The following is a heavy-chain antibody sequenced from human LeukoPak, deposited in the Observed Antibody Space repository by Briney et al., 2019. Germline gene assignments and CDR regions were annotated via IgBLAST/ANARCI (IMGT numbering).Heavy chain of an antibody. CDR1: GDSIDASY. V-gene: IGHV4-59*12. J-gene: IGHJ4*02. Sequence: PSETLSLTCSVSGDSIDASYWSWIRQPPGKGLEWIGYMYYRGITNYNPSLKSRVTISIDTSKNDFSLSLSSVTAADTAVYYCARDIERGTLDYWGQGTLVTVSS. D-gene: IGHD1-1*01. CDR2: MYYRGIT. CDR3: ARDIERGTLDY.